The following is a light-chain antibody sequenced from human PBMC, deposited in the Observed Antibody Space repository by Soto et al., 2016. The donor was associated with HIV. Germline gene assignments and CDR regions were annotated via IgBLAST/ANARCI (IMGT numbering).Light chain of an antibody. V-gene: IGKV1-33*01. CDR3: QQYGNLPPT. CDR2: DAS. J-gene: IGKJ4*01. Sequence: DIQMTQSPSSLSASVGDRVTITCQATQDISNYLNWYQQKPGKAPKLLIYDASNLETGVPSGFSGSGSGTDFTFTISSLQPEDIATYYCQQYGNLPPTFGGGTKVEIK. CDR1: QDISNY.